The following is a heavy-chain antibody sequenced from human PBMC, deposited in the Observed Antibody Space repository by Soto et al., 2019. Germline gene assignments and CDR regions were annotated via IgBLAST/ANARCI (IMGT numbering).Heavy chain of an antibody. V-gene: IGHV3-33*01. Sequence: GGSLRLSCAASGFTFSSYGMHWVRQAPGKGLEWVAVIWYDGSNKYYADSVKGRFTISRDNSKNTLYLQMNSLTAEDTAVYYCARDTPYDYGDYGRYYYYYMDVWGKGTTVTVSS. CDR1: GFTFSSYG. CDR3: ARDTPYDYGDYGRYYYYYMDV. CDR2: IWYDGSNK. D-gene: IGHD4-17*01. J-gene: IGHJ6*03.